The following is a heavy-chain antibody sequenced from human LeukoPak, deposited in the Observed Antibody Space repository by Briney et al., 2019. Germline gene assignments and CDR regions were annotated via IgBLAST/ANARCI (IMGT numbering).Heavy chain of an antibody. D-gene: IGHD6-19*01. Sequence: SETLSLTCTVSGGSISNYYWTWIRQPAGKGLEWIGRIYTSGGTNYNPSLKSRVTMSVDTSTNQFSLKLSSVTAADTAMYYCARAAEYSSGWYLFDFWGQGILVTVSA. CDR1: GGSISNYY. J-gene: IGHJ4*02. V-gene: IGHV4-4*07. CDR2: IYTSGGT. CDR3: ARAAEYSSGWYLFDF.